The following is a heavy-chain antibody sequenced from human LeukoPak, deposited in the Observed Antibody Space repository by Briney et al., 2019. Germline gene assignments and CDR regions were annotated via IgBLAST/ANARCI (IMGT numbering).Heavy chain of an antibody. D-gene: IGHD6-13*01. Sequence: PSETLSLTCTVSGGSISSSNYYWGWIRQPPGKGLEWIGSIFYSGSTYYNPSLKSRVTISVDTSKNQFSLKLSSVTAADTAVYYCARLAPPGIAAAAPSDYWGQGTLVTVSS. V-gene: IGHV4-39*01. J-gene: IGHJ4*02. CDR2: IFYSGST. CDR3: ARLAPPGIAAAAPSDY. CDR1: GGSISSSNYY.